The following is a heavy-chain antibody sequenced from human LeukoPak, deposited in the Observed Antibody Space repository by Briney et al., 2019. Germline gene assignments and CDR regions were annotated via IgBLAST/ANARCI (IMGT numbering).Heavy chain of an antibody. CDR3: ATRIAARLG. CDR1: GGSFSGYY. J-gene: IGHJ4*02. Sequence: SETLSLTCAVYGGSFSGYYWSWIRQPPGKGLEWIGEINHSGSTNYNPSLKSRVTISVDTSKNQFSLKLSSVTAADTAVYYCATRIAARLGWGQGTLVTVSS. D-gene: IGHD6-6*01. V-gene: IGHV4-34*01. CDR2: INHSGST.